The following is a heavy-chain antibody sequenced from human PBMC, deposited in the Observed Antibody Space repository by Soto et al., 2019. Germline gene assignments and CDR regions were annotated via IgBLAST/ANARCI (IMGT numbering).Heavy chain of an antibody. CDR1: GGSISSSNW. D-gene: IGHD3-3*01. J-gene: IGHJ5*02. CDR2: IYHSGST. V-gene: IGHV4-4*02. CDR3: ARALEEFGVVIIGNWFDP. Sequence: SETLSLTGAVSGGSISSSNWWSWVRQPPGKGLEWIGEIYHSGSTNYNPSLKSRVTISVDKSKNQFSLKLSSVTAADTAVYYCARALEEFGVVIIGNWFDPWGQGTLVTVS.